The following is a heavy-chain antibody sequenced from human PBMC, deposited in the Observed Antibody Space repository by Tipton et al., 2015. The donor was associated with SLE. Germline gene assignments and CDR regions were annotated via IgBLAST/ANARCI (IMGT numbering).Heavy chain of an antibody. CDR1: GGSISSKY. D-gene: IGHD5-12*01. CDR3: ARRHYSGPFDS. V-gene: IGHV4-39*07. Sequence: TLSLTCSVSGGSISSKYWGWIRQPPRKGLEWIGSIFYTGSTYYNPSLKSRVSFSIDTSKHQFSLKLNSVTAADTAVYYCARRHYSGPFDSWGQGTLVTVSS. CDR2: IFYTGST. J-gene: IGHJ4*02.